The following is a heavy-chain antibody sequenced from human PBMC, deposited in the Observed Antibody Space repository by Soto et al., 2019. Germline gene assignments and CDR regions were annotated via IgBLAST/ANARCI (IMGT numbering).Heavy chain of an antibody. J-gene: IGHJ6*02. CDR1: GGTFSRYS. CDR2: IVPIVGTR. D-gene: IGHD3-22*01. V-gene: IGHV1-69*01. Sequence: QVQLVQSGAEVKKPGSSVKVSCKISGGTFSRYSISWVRQAPGQGLEWMGGIVPIVGTRNYAQKFQDRVTITTDESATTAHMELSNLGSEDTAVYYCARPYAGGYSSNHHYYYALDVWGQGTAVTVS. CDR3: ARPYAGGYSSNHHYYYALDV.